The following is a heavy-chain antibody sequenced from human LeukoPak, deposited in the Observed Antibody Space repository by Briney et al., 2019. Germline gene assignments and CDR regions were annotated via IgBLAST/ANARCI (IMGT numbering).Heavy chain of an antibody. Sequence: ETLSLTCTVSGGSISSYYWTWVRQAPGKGLEWVANIKQDGSEKYYVDSVKGRFTISRDNAKNSLYLQMNSLRAEDTAVYYCARGGLRIAAAVWGQGTLVTVSS. V-gene: IGHV3-7*01. CDR2: IKQDGSEK. CDR1: GGSISSYY. D-gene: IGHD6-13*01. J-gene: IGHJ4*02. CDR3: ARGGLRIAAAV.